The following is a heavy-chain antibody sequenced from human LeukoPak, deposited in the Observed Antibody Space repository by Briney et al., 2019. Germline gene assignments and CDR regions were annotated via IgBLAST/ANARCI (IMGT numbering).Heavy chain of an antibody. V-gene: IGHV3-7*01. CDR2: IKQDGSEK. J-gene: IGHJ4*02. CDR3: ARSPVGAYYDFWSGSNRRDYFDY. Sequence: PGGSLRLSCAASGFTFSSYWMSWVRQAPGKGLEWVANIKQDGSEKYYVDSAKGRFTISRDNAKNSLYLQMNSLRAEGTAVYYCARSPVGAYYDFWSGSNRRDYFDYWGQGTLVTVSS. D-gene: IGHD3-3*01. CDR1: GFTFSSYW.